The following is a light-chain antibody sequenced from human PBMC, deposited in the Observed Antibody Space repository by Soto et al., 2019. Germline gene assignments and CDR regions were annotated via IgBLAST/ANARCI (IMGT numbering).Light chain of an antibody. Sequence: QLVLTQPPSVSGTPGQRVTISCSGSSSDIGSNTVNWYQQLPGTAPKLLIYSDNQRPSGVPDRFSGSKSGTSASLAISGLQSEDEADYYCAAWGDSLNGLVFGGGTKLTVL. V-gene: IGLV1-44*01. CDR3: AAWGDSLNGLV. CDR1: SSDIGSNT. J-gene: IGLJ3*02. CDR2: SDN.